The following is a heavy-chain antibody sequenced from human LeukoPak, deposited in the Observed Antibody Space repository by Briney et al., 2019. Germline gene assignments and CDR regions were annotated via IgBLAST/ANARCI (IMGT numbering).Heavy chain of an antibody. CDR2: INPNSGGT. CDR3: ARDRVHLDFDS. CDR1: GYAFTRYY. D-gene: IGHD1-1*01. J-gene: IGHJ4*02. Sequence: ASVKVSCKASGYAFTRYYMHWVRQAPGQGLEWMGWINPNSGGTNYAQKFQGRVTMTRDTSISTAYMELSRLRSDDTAVYYCARDRVHLDFDSWGQGTLVTVSS. V-gene: IGHV1-2*02.